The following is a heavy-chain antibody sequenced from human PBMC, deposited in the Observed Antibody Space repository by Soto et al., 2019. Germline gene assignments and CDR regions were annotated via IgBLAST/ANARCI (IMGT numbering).Heavy chain of an antibody. CDR2: INHSGRV. CDR3: STRAYDTNCYYRFVP. V-gene: IGHV4-34*01. Sequence: SETLSLTCAVYGGSFSGHSWTWIRQSPGKGLEWIGDINHSGRVNYSPSLKSRVTISLDTSKNQFSLTLSAVTAADTAMYYCSTRAYDTNCYYRFVPFGQGTLVTFSS. CDR1: GGSFSGHS. J-gene: IGHJ5*02. D-gene: IGHD3-22*01.